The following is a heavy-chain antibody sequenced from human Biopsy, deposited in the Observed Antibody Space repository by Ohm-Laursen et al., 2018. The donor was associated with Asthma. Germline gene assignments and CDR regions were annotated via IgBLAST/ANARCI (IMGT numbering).Heavy chain of an antibody. CDR3: ARRITIFGVVQKDHGMDA. V-gene: IGHV4-39*01. J-gene: IGHJ6*02. CDR1: GGSMTPTSHY. D-gene: IGHD3-3*01. Sequence: SDTLSLTCTVSGGSMTPTSHYWDWIRQAPGKGLEWIGYISYGGKTSYNPSLKNRVTISRDTSKNQFSLGLTCVTAADTAVYFCARRITIFGVVQKDHGMDAWGQGTTVIVSS. CDR2: ISYGGKT.